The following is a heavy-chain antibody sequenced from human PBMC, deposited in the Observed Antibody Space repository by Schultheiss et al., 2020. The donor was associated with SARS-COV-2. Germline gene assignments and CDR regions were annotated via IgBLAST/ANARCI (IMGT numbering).Heavy chain of an antibody. Sequence: SQTLSLTCPVSGGSIRSYYWSWIRQPPGKGLEWIGYIYYSGSTNYNPSLKSRVTISVDTSKNQFSLKLSPVTAADTAVYYCARGHIGYSSSWYYFDYWGQGTLVTISS. CDR1: GGSIRSYY. CDR2: IYYSGST. V-gene: IGHV4-59*01. D-gene: IGHD6-13*01. J-gene: IGHJ4*02. CDR3: ARGHIGYSSSWYYFDY.